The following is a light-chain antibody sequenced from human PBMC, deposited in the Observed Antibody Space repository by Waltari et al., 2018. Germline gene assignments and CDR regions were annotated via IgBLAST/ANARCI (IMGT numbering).Light chain of an antibody. CDR2: WLS. CDR1: GSDVGKYAY. CDR3: SSYAGSHYWV. Sequence: QSALTQPHAASGSPGQSVTISCTGTGSDVGKYAYVYRYQQHPGKAPKLMIYWLSKRPSGVPDRFSGSKSGNTASLTVSGLQAEDEADYYCSSYAGSHYWVFGGGTKLTVL. J-gene: IGLJ3*02. V-gene: IGLV2-8*01.